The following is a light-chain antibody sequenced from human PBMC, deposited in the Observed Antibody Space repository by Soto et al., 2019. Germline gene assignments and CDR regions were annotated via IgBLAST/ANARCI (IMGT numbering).Light chain of an antibody. CDR1: SIDVSGYNY. J-gene: IGLJ1*01. CDR3: SSYTSSSTLLYV. V-gene: IGLV2-14*01. Sequence: QSALTQPASVSGSPGQSITISCTGTSIDVSGYNYVSWYQQHPGKAPKLMIYDVSNRPSGVSNRFSGSKSGNTASLTISGLQAEDEADYYCSSYTSSSTLLYVFGTGTKLTVL. CDR2: DVS.